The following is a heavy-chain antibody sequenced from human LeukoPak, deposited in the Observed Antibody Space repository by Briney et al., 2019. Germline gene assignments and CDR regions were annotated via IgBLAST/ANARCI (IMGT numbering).Heavy chain of an antibody. CDR1: GGSFSSYA. CDR2: IIPIFGTA. Sequence: ASVKVSCTASGGSFSSYAINWVRQAPGQGLEWMGGIIPIFGTANYAQKFQGRVTITADESTSTAYMELSSLRSEDTAVYYCARGRPYYYDSSGYSFDYWGQGTLVTVSS. D-gene: IGHD3-22*01. CDR3: ARGRPYYYDSSGYSFDY. V-gene: IGHV1-69*13. J-gene: IGHJ4*02.